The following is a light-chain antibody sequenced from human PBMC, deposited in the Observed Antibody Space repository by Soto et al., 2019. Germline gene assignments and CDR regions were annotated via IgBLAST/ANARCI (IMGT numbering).Light chain of an antibody. CDR1: QSVSNNY. CDR2: GAS. Sequence: EIVLTQSPGTLSLSQGERATLXXRASQSVSNNYLAWYQQKPGQAPRLXIYGASNRATGIPDRFSGGGAGTDFTLTISRLEPEDFAVYFCQQYSDLPMTFGQGTRLEIK. V-gene: IGKV3-20*01. CDR3: QQYSDLPMT. J-gene: IGKJ5*01.